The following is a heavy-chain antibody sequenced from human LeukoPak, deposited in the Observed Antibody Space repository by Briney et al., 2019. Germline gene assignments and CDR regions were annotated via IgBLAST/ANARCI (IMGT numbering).Heavy chain of an antibody. V-gene: IGHV4-30-4*01. J-gene: IGHJ4*02. CDR1: GGSISSGDYY. Sequence: PSETLSLTCTVSGGSISSGDYYWSWIRQPPGKGLEWIGYIYYSGSTYYNPSLKSRVTISVDTSKNQFSLKLSSVTAADTAVYYCARLGRLYYHFDYWGQGTLVTVSS. D-gene: IGHD3-22*01. CDR2: IYYSGST. CDR3: ARLGRLYYHFDY.